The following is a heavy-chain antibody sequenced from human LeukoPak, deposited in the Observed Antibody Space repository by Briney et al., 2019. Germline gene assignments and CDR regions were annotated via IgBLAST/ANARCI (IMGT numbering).Heavy chain of an antibody. Sequence: SETLSLTCTVSGGSISSYYWSWIRQPPGKGLEGIGYIYYSGSTNNNPSLKSRVTISVDTSKNQFSLKLSSVTAADTAVYYCARGLVVVPAAPCDAFDIWGQGTMATVSS. D-gene: IGHD2-2*01. CDR1: GGSISSYY. J-gene: IGHJ3*02. CDR2: IYYSGST. V-gene: IGHV4-59*01. CDR3: ARGLVVVPAAPCDAFDI.